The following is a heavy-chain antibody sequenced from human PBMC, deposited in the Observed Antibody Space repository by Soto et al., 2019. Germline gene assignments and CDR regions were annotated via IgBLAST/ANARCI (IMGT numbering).Heavy chain of an antibody. CDR3: ASARLSYNWNVFPYYFYGMDV. CDR1: GFTFSSYA. D-gene: IGHD1-1*01. J-gene: IGHJ6*02. V-gene: IGHV3-30-3*01. CDR2: ISYDGSNK. Sequence: QVQLVESGGGVVQPGRSLRLSCAASGFTFSSYAMHWVRQAPGKGLEWVAVISYDGSNKYYADSVKGRFTISRDNSKNTLYLQMNSLIAEDTAVYYCASARLSYNWNVFPYYFYGMDVWGQGTTVTVSS.